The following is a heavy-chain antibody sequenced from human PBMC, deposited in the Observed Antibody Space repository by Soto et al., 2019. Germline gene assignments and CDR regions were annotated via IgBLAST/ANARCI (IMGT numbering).Heavy chain of an antibody. CDR2: ISYDGSNK. V-gene: IGHV3-30*18. CDR3: AKDRGGDYVDYYYYGMDV. D-gene: IGHD4-17*01. J-gene: IGHJ6*02. CDR1: GFTFSSYG. Sequence: QVQLVESEGGVVQPGRSLRLSCAASGFTFSSYGMHWVRQAPGKGLEWVAVISYDGSNKYYADSVKGRFTISRDNSKNTLYLQMNSLRAEDTAVYYCAKDRGGDYVDYYYYGMDVWGQGTTVTVSS.